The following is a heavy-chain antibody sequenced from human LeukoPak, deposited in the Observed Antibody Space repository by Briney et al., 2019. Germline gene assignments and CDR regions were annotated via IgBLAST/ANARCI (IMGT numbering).Heavy chain of an antibody. CDR1: GFNITNYW. J-gene: IGHJ1*01. D-gene: IGHD4-17*01. Sequence: GGSLRLSCTASGFNITNYWMHWIRQVPGKGLPWVARVNSDGSGTTYADSVKGRFTISRDNAKNTLSLHMNNLRDEDTAMYYCTRISGIAVTWGQGTLVVVSP. CDR3: TRISGIAVT. CDR2: VNSDGSGT. V-gene: IGHV3-74*01.